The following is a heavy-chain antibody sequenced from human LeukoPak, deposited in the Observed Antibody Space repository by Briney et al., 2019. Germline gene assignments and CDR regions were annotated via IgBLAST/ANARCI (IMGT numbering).Heavy chain of an antibody. Sequence: GGSLRLSCAASGFTFSSYWMHWVRQAPGKGLVWVSRINSDGSSTRYADSVKGRFTISRDNAKNTLYLQMNSLRAEDTAVYYCARGVGGDSRFDPWGQGTLVTVSS. V-gene: IGHV3-74*01. CDR1: GFTFSSYW. CDR3: ARGVGGDSRFDP. D-gene: IGHD1-26*01. J-gene: IGHJ5*02. CDR2: INSDGSST.